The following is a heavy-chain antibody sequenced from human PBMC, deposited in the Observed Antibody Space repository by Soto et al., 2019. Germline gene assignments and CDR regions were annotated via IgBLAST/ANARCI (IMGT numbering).Heavy chain of an antibody. CDR3: ARGRPTVTTPYYYYGMDX. J-gene: IGHJ6*02. D-gene: IGHD4-17*01. V-gene: IGHV3-33*01. Sequence: GGSLRLSCAASGFTFSSCGMHWVRQAPGKGLEWVSVICYDGSNKYYADSVKGRFTISRDNYKDTLYLQMNSLRAEDTAVCYCARGRPTVTTPYYYYGMDXWGQGTTVTVS. CDR1: GFTFSSCG. CDR2: ICYDGSNK.